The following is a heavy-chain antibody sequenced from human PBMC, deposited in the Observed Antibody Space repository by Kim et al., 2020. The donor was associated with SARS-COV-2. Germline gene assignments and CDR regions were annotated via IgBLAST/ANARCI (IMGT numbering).Heavy chain of an antibody. V-gene: IGHV3-33*08. CDR3: ARDSYYYDSSGYYYSPWYYYGMDV. CDR1: GFTFSSYG. CDR2: IWYDGSNK. D-gene: IGHD3-22*01. Sequence: GGSLRLSCAASGFTFSSYGMHWVRQAPGKGLEWVAVIWYDGSNKYYADSVKGRFTISRDNSKNTPYLQMNSLRAEDTAVYYCARDSYYYDSSGYYYSPWYYYGMDVWGQGTTVTVSS. J-gene: IGHJ6*02.